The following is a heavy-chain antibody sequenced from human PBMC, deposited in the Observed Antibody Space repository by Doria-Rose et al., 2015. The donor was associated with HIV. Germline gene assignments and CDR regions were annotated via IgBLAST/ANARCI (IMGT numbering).Heavy chain of an antibody. CDR3: ARIKSSRWYHKYYFDF. CDR1: GVSLSSPGMG. J-gene: IGHJ4*02. V-gene: IGHV2-26*01. Sequence: QVTLKESGPVLVKPTETLTLTCTVSGVSLSSPGMGVSWIRQPPGKALEWLAHIYSDDVQYYQTPLNSRLIISRGTSKSQVVLTMTDMDPVDTATYYCARIKSSRWYHKYYFDFWGQGTLVIVSA. CDR2: IYSDDVQ. D-gene: IGHD6-13*01.